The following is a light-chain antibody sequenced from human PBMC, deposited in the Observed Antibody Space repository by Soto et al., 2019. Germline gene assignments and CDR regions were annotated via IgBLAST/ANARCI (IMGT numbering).Light chain of an antibody. J-gene: IGLJ1*01. Sequence: QSALTQPPSVSGSPGQSVTISCTGTSSDVGSYNLVSWYQQHPGKAPKVMIYEVSKRPSGVSNRFSGSKSGNTASLTISGLQAEDEADYYCCSYGGSYVFGPGTKVTVL. CDR1: SSDVGSYNL. V-gene: IGLV2-23*02. CDR3: CSYGGSYV. CDR2: EVS.